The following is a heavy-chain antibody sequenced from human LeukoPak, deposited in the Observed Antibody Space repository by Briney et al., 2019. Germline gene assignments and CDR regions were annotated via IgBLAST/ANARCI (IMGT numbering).Heavy chain of an antibody. CDR3: AKGEADGKVDWFDP. D-gene: IGHD5-24*01. CDR2: FTGLGGR. CDR1: GFTFSTYT. Sequence: GGSLRLSCVTSGFTFSTYTMMWVRQTPGKGLQWLASFTGLGGRYYADSVRGRFSISRDYSANTVYLQMDSLRDEDTAVYYCAKGEADGKVDWFDPWGQGTLVIVSS. V-gene: IGHV3-23*01. J-gene: IGHJ5*02.